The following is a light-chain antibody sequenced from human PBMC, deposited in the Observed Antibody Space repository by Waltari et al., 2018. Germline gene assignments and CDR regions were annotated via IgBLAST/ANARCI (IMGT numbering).Light chain of an antibody. CDR2: AAS. CDR1: QSIDNN. Sequence: EIVMTQSPATLSVSPGERITLSCKASQSIDNNLAWYQQKPGQAPRLLIYAASTRATDVPARFRGSGSETEFTLTISSLQSEDCGVFYCQQYNRWPPLTFGGGTKVEIK. V-gene: IGKV3-15*01. J-gene: IGKJ4*01. CDR3: QQYNRWPPLT.